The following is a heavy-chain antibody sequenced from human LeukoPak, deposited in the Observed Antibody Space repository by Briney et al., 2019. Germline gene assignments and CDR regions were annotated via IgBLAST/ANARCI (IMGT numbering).Heavy chain of an antibody. CDR2: ISGSGGST. Sequence: GGSLRLSCAASGFTFSSYAMSGVRQAPGKGLEWVSAISGSGGSTYYADSEKGRFTISKDNSKTTLYLQMNSLSAEDTAVYYCAKFVAAGTFSWGQGTLVTASS. CDR3: AKFVAAGTFS. D-gene: IGHD6-13*01. V-gene: IGHV3-23*01. CDR1: GFTFSSYA. J-gene: IGHJ5*02.